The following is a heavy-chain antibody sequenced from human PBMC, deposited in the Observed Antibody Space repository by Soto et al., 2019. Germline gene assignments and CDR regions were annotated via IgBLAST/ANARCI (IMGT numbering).Heavy chain of an antibody. CDR3: ASEFDGSSRYFDY. J-gene: IGHJ4*02. CDR2: IWSHGNTE. Sequence: GGSLRLSCAASGFTFSSYWMSWVRQAPGKGLEWVALIWSHGNTERYADSVKGRFTISRDNSRNTLYLQMDSLRAEDTAVYYCASEFDGSSRYFDYWGQGTLVTVSS. CDR1: GFTFSSYW. V-gene: IGHV3-33*08. D-gene: IGHD2-2*03.